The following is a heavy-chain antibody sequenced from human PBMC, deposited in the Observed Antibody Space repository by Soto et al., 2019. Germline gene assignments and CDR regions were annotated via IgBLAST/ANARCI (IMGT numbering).Heavy chain of an antibody. D-gene: IGHD6-19*01. V-gene: IGHV3-33*01. CDR2: IWYDGSNA. Sequence: GGSLRLSCAASGFTFSIFGMHWVRQAPGKGLEWAAIIWYDGSNAYYADSVRGRFTISRDNSKNTVYLQMNSLRAEDTAVYYCARDKGSSTVVAGISQEGYFDSWGQGTLVTVSS. J-gene: IGHJ4*02. CDR3: ARDKGSSTVVAGISQEGYFDS. CDR1: GFTFSIFG.